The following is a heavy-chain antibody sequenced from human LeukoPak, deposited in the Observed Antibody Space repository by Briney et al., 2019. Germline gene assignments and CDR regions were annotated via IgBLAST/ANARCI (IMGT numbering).Heavy chain of an antibody. CDR2: ISYDGSNK. CDR1: GFTFSSYG. V-gene: IGHV3-30*03. CDR3: GGVFDY. Sequence: GGSLRLSCAASGFTFSSYGMHWVRQAPGKGLEWVAVISYDGSNKYYADSVKGRFTISRDNSKNTLYLQMNSLRAEDTAVYYCGGVFDYWGQGVLVTVSS. J-gene: IGHJ4*02.